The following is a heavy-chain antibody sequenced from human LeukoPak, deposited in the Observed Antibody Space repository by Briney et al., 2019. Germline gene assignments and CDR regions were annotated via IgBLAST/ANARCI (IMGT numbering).Heavy chain of an antibody. CDR1: GGSISSHY. D-gene: IGHD3-22*01. J-gene: IGHJ4*02. V-gene: IGHV4-59*08. CDR2: IYYSGST. Sequence: SETLSLTCTVSGGSISSHYWSCIRQPPGKGLEWIGYIYYSGSTNYNPSLKSRVTISVDTSKNQFSLKLSSVTAADTAVYYCARHGFGYYDSSGYYYLGYFDYWGQGTLVTVSS. CDR3: ARHGFGYYDSSGYYYLGYFDY.